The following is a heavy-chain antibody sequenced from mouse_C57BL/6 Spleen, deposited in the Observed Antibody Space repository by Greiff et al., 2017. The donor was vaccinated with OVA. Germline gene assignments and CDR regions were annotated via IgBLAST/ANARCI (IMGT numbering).Heavy chain of an antibody. CDR3: AKTLDYDGYFDV. J-gene: IGHJ1*03. D-gene: IGHD2-4*01. CDR2: IWSGGST. Sequence: VQRVESGPGLVQPSQSLSITCTVSGFSLTSYGVHWVRQPPGKGLEWLGVIWSGGSTDYNAAFISRLSISKDNSKSQVFFKMNSLQADDTAIYYCAKTLDYDGYFDVWGTGTTVTVSS. V-gene: IGHV2-4*01. CDR1: GFSLTSYG.